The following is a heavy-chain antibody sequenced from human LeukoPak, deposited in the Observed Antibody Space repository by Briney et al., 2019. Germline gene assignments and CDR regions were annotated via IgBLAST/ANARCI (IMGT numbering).Heavy chain of an antibody. CDR2: IIPIFGTA. Sequence: ASVKVSCKASGGTFSSYAISWVRQAPGQGLEWMGGIIPIFGTANYAQKFQGRVTITADESTSTAYMELSSLRSEDTAVYYCARAPRGGDRTSLDYWGQGTQVTVSS. V-gene: IGHV1-69*13. J-gene: IGHJ4*02. CDR1: GGTFSSYA. D-gene: IGHD2-21*01. CDR3: ARAPRGGDRTSLDY.